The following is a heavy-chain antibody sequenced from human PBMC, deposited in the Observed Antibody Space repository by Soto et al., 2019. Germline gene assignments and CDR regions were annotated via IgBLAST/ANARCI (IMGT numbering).Heavy chain of an antibody. Sequence: QVQLVQSGAEVKKPGASVKVSCKASGYTFASYAISWMRQAPGQGLEWMGWISAYNGNTNYAQKPQGRVTMTTDTSTSTAYVELRSLRSDDTAVYYCAREHPPPDCWGQGTLVTVSS. V-gene: IGHV1-18*01. J-gene: IGHJ4*02. CDR2: ISAYNGNT. CDR1: GYTFASYA. CDR3: AREHPPPDC.